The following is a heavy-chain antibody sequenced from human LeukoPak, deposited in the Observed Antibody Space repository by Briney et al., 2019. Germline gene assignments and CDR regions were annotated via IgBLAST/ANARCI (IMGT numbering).Heavy chain of an antibody. CDR3: ARGSGCYNLDY. V-gene: IGHV1-2*02. D-gene: IGHD1-26*01. Sequence: GASVKVSCKASGYTFTGYYMHWVRQAPGQGLEWMGWINPNSADTKYAQKFQGRVTMTRDTSISTAYMELSRLRSDDTAVYYCARGSGCYNLDYWGQGTLVTVSS. CDR2: INPNSADT. J-gene: IGHJ4*02. CDR1: GYTFTGYY.